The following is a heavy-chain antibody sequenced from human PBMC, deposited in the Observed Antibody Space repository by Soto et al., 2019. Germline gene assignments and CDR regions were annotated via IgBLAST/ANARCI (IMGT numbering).Heavy chain of an antibody. D-gene: IGHD3-22*01. CDR2: IWYDGSNK. CDR3: ARAVGSSGYRGRNDY. CDR1: GFTFSSYG. J-gene: IGHJ4*02. Sequence: GGSLRLSCAASGFTFSSYGMHWVRQAPGKGLEWVAVIWYDGSNKYYADSVKGRFTISRDNSKNTLYLQMNSLRAEDTAVYYCARAVGSSGYRGRNDYWGQGTLVTVSS. V-gene: IGHV3-33*01.